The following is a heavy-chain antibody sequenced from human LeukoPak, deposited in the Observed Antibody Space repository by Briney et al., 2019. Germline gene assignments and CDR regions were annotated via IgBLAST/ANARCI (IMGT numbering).Heavy chain of an antibody. CDR3: TSHTISLARRDGYTTFDY. Sequence: GSSVKVSCKASGGTFSSYAISWVRQAPGQGLEWMGGIIPIFGTANYAQKFQGRVTITADESTSTAYMELSSLRSEDTAVYYCTSHTISLARRDGYTTFDYWGQGTLVTISS. V-gene: IGHV1-69*01. D-gene: IGHD5-24*01. J-gene: IGHJ4*02. CDR1: GGTFSSYA. CDR2: IIPIFGTA.